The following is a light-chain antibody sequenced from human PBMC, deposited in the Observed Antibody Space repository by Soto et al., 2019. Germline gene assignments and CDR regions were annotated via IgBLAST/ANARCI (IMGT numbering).Light chain of an antibody. V-gene: IGKV1-5*03. CDR3: QQYVNYPWT. Sequence: DIPMTQSPSTLSASVGDRVTITCRANQRISSWLAWYQLKPGKAPKLLIYKASNLESGVPPRFSGSGSGTEFPLTISSLQHEDFATYYCQQYVNYPWTFGPGTKVEIK. J-gene: IGKJ1*01. CDR1: QRISSW. CDR2: KAS.